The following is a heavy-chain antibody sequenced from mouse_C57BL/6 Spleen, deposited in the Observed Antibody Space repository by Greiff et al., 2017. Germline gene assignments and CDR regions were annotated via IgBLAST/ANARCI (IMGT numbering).Heavy chain of an antibody. Sequence: VQLQQSGAELVRPGTSVKVSCKASGYAFTNYLIEWVKQRPGQGLEWIGVINPGSGGTNYNEKFKGKATLTADKSSSTAYMQLSSLTSEDSAVYFCARRANWDPWYFDVWGTGTTVTVSS. CDR2: INPGSGGT. CDR3: ARRANWDPWYFDV. CDR1: GYAFTNYL. V-gene: IGHV1-54*01. D-gene: IGHD4-1*01. J-gene: IGHJ1*03.